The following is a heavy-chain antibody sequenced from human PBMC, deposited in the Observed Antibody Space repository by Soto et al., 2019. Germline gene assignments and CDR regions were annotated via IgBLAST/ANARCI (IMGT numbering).Heavy chain of an antibody. CDR3: AKDGRSGSYFTKGSYIDV. V-gene: IGHV3-30*18. CDR2: ISYDGGSK. J-gene: IGHJ6*03. CDR1: GFSFSNYG. Sequence: QVQLVESGGGVVQPGRSLRLSCAASGFSFSNYGMDWVRQAPGKGLEWVAVISYDGGSKYYADSGKGRFTIYRDNSNNTVYLQMNSLRAEDTAVYYCAKDGRSGSYFTKGSYIDVWGKGTTVTVSS. D-gene: IGHD3-10*01.